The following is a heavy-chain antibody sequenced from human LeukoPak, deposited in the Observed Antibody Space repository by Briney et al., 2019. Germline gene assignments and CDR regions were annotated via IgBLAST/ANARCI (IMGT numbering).Heavy chain of an antibody. CDR1: GFTFSTYS. CDR3: ARDPYSGNYGNYYYYYMDV. Sequence: PGGSLRLSCAASGFTFSTYSMNWVRQAPGKGLEWVSSISSSSSYIYYANSVKGRFTISRDNAKNSLYLQMNSLGPEDTAVYYCARDPYSGNYGNYYYYYMDVWGKGTTVTISS. J-gene: IGHJ6*03. V-gene: IGHV3-21*01. D-gene: IGHD1-26*01. CDR2: ISSSSSYI.